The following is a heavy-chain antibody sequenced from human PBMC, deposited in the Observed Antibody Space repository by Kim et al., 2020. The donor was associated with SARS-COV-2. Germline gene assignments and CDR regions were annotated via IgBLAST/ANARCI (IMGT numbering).Heavy chain of an antibody. V-gene: IGHV3-23*01. J-gene: IGHJ6*02. Sequence: DDQRGRFTSSSDNSKNTQYLEMNSLRAEDTAVYYCAKAKRSTYYYYGMDVWGQGTTVTVSS. CDR3: AKAKRSTYYYYGMDV.